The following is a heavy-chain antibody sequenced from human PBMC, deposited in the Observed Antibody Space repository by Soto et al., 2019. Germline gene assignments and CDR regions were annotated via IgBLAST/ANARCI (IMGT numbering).Heavy chain of an antibody. D-gene: IGHD2-2*01. Sequence: QVQLVQSGAEVRKPGASVKVSCKASGYTFTNYDINWVRQAPGEGLEWMGWMNPYSGHRGYGQKFQGRVTMTRNTSISTAYLELTSLTSDDTADYFCASGCYVASFPSYPYYMAVWGEGTTVTVSS. CDR3: ASGCYVASFPSYPYYMAV. V-gene: IGHV1-8*01. CDR1: GYTFTNYD. CDR2: MNPYSGHR. J-gene: IGHJ6*03.